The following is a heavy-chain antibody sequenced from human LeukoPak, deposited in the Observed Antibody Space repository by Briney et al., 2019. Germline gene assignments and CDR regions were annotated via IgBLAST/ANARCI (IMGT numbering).Heavy chain of an antibody. CDR2: IYYSGST. D-gene: IGHD1-26*01. V-gene: IGHV4-59*01. CDR1: GGSISSYY. CDR3: GRSRGGVGATIDY. J-gene: IGHJ4*02. Sequence: PSETLSLTCTVSGGSISSYYWSWIRQPPGKGLEWIGYIYYSGSTNYNPSLKSRVTISVDTSKNQFSLKLSSVTAADTAVYYCGRSRGGVGATIDYWGQGTLVTVSS.